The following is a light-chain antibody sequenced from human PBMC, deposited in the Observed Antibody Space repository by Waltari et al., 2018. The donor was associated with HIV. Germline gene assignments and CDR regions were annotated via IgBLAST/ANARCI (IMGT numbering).Light chain of an antibody. V-gene: IGLV2-23*01. J-gene: IGLJ2*01. CDR2: EGS. Sequence: QSALTQPDSVSGSPGQSLTISCTGPSSDVGSYNLVSWYQQHPGKAPKLMIYEGSKRPSGVSNRFSGSKSGNTASLTISGLQAEDEADYYCCSYAGSSTLEVFGGGTKLTVL. CDR1: SSDVGSYNL. CDR3: CSYAGSSTLEV.